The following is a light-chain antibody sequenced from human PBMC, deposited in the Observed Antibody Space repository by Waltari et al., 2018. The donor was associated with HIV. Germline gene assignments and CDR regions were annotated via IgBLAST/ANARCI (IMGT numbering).Light chain of an antibody. CDR2: GDY. V-gene: IGLV1-40*01. CDR3: QSYDIALGGFFV. J-gene: IGLJ1*01. Sequence: QSVLTQPPSVSGAPGQSVTISCSGSASNIGTNYDVNWYQHFPGAAPKLLIVGDYKRPSGVPDRFSGSKSGTSASLAITGLQPEDEAEYYCQSYDIALGGFFVFGTGTTVTVL. CDR1: ASNIGTNYD.